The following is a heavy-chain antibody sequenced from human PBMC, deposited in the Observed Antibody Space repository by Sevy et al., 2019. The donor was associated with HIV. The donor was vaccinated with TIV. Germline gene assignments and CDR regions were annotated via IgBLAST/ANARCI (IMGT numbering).Heavy chain of an antibody. CDR1: GGSITSLY. CDR3: AGENAWGRGYS. J-gene: IGHJ4*02. D-gene: IGHD1-26*01. V-gene: IGHV4-59*08. Sequence: SETLSLTCTVSGGSITSLYWNWIRQPPGKGLEWIANIYYNGHSNYNPSLRSRVTLSVETSDNQFSLRLSAVTAADTAMYYCAGENAWGRGYSWGQGTLVTVSS. CDR2: IYYNGHS.